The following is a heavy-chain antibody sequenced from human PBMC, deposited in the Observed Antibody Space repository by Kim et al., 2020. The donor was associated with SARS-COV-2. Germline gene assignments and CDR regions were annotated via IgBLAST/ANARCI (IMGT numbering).Heavy chain of an antibody. Sequence: GGSLRLSCVASGFTFSDYAMHWVRQTPGKGPEWVSVISHDSLNKNYNDFAEGRFAISRDNSKNTLYLQINSLRREDTAVYYCTTNLQYRSSWYVSLDMWGQGTTVTVSS. CDR2: ISHDSLNK. D-gene: IGHD2-2*01. V-gene: IGHV3-30*09. CDR3: TTNLQYRSSWYVSLDM. CDR1: GFTFSDYA. J-gene: IGHJ3*02.